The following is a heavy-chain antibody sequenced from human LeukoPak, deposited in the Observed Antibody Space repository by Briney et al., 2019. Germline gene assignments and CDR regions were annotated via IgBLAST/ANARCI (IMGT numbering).Heavy chain of an antibody. Sequence: GASVKVSCKASGYTFTRHYIQWVRQAPGQGLEWMGIINPSGGSTSYAQKFQGRVTLTRDTSTSTVYMELSSLRSEDTAVYYCARERGVAVAGEGVDPWGQGTLVTFSS. V-gene: IGHV1-46*01. D-gene: IGHD6-19*01. CDR1: GYTFTRHY. J-gene: IGHJ5*02. CDR2: INPSGGST. CDR3: ARERGVAVAGEGVDP.